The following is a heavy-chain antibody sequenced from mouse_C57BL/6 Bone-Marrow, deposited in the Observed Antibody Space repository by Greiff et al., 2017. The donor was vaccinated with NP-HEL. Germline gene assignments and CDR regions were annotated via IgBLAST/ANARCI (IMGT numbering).Heavy chain of an antibody. V-gene: IGHV1-69*01. CDR3: ARELIYYDYDDYAMDY. CDR1: GYTFTSYW. CDR2: IDPSDSYT. D-gene: IGHD2-4*01. J-gene: IGHJ4*01. Sequence: VQLQQPGAELVVPGASVKLSCKASGYTFTSYWMHWVKQRPGQGLEWIGEIDPSDSYTNYNQKFKGKSTLTVDKSSSTAYMQLSSLSSEDSAVYYCARELIYYDYDDYAMDYWGQGTSVTVSS.